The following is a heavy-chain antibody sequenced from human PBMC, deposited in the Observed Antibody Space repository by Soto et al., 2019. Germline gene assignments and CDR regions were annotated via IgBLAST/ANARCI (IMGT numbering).Heavy chain of an antibody. V-gene: IGHV3-23*01. J-gene: IGHJ4*02. Sequence: EVQLLESGGGLVQPGGSLRLSCAASGFTFSSYAMSWVRQAPGKGLEWVSAISGSGGSTYYADSVKGRFTISRDNSKNTLYLQMNSLRAEDTSVYYCAKDSLMYKLLLFSYFDYWGQGTLVTVSS. CDR3: AKDSLMYKLLLFSYFDY. CDR2: ISGSGGST. D-gene: IGHD2-2*01. CDR1: GFTFSSYA.